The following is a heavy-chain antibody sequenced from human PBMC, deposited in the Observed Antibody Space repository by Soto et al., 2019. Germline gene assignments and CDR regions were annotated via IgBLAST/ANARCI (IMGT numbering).Heavy chain of an antibody. CDR1: GFTFSSYS. Sequence: EVQLVESGGGLVQPGGSLRLSCAASGFTFSSYSMNWVRQAPGKGLEWVSYISSSSSTIYYADSVKGRFTISRDNAKNSLYLQMNSLRDEDTAVYYCASVPSAPGGSRAVCWGQGTLVTVSS. CDR2: ISSSSSTI. CDR3: ASVPSAPGGSRAVC. D-gene: IGHD2-15*01. J-gene: IGHJ4*02. V-gene: IGHV3-48*02.